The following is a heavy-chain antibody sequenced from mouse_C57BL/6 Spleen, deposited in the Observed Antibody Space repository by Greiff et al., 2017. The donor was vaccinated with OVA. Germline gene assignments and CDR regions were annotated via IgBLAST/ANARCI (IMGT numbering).Heavy chain of an antibody. Sequence: QVQLQQSGAELARPGASVKLSCKASDYTFTSYGISWVKQRTGQGLEWIGEIYPRSGNTYYNEKFKGKATLTADKSSSTAYMELRSLTSEDSAVYFCARREDGSSYGWYFDVWGTGTTVTVSS. V-gene: IGHV1-81*01. CDR2: IYPRSGNT. CDR3: ARREDGSSYGWYFDV. CDR1: DYTFTSYG. J-gene: IGHJ1*03. D-gene: IGHD1-1*01.